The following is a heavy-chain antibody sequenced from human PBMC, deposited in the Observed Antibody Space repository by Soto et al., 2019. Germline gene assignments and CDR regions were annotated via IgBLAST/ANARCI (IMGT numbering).Heavy chain of an antibody. Sequence: QVQLQESGPGLVKPSETLSLSCAVSGVSITSTDWWSWVRQPPGKGLQWIGEVSLGGGANYNPSLKGRVTISVDNSKNKCSLTLNSVTAADTAVYFCAGSTADTTLKASSFWGQGTLVTVSS. V-gene: IGHV4-4*02. D-gene: IGHD4-4*01. CDR1: GVSITSTDW. J-gene: IGHJ4*02. CDR2: VSLGGGA. CDR3: AGSTADTTLKASSF.